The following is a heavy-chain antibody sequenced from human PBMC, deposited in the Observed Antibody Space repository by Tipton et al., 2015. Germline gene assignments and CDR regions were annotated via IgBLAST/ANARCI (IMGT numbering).Heavy chain of an antibody. CDR3: ARDSSGGDYLGYYYYGMDV. CDR2: IYYSGST. J-gene: IGHJ6*02. V-gene: IGHV4-59*01. CDR1: GGSISSYY. Sequence: TLSLTCTVSGGSISSYYWSWIRQPPGKGLEWIGYIYYSGSTNYNPSLKSRVTISVDTSKNQFSLKLSSVTAAGTAVYYCARDSSGGDYLGYYYYGMDVWGQGTTVTVSS. D-gene: IGHD2-21*01.